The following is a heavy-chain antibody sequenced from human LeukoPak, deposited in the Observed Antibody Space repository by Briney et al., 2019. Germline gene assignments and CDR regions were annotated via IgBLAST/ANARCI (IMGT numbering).Heavy chain of an antibody. CDR2: ISGGGVNT. CDR3: AKTLGYSGYFSP. V-gene: IGHV3-23*01. D-gene: IGHD3-22*01. CDR1: GFTFNSYA. J-gene: IGHJ5*02. Sequence: PEGSLRLSCAASGFTFNSYAMTWVRQAPGKGLEWVSAISGGGVNTYYADSVKGRFTISRDNSKNMLYLQMNSLRAEDTAVYYCAKTLGYSGYFSPWGQGTLVTVSS.